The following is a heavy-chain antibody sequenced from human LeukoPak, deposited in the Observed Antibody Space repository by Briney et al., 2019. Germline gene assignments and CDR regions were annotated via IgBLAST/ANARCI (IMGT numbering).Heavy chain of an antibody. J-gene: IGHJ4*02. D-gene: IGHD4-17*01. CDR3: AHRTAHKLRFDS. Sequence: TLSLTCTVSGVSIRSFDWNWIRQPPGKALEWLALIYWDDDKRYSPSLKSRLTITKGSSKNQVILTMTNMDPVDSATYYCAHRTAHKLRFDSWGQGTLVTVSS. V-gene: IGHV2-5*08. CDR1: GVSIRSFDW. CDR2: IYWDDDK.